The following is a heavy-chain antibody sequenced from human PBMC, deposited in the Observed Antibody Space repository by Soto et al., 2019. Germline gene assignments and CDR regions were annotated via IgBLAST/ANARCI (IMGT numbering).Heavy chain of an antibody. V-gene: IGHV4-59*08. CDR3: ARSNSSTYYDFWSGYYTGNWFDP. CDR1: GGSISSFY. D-gene: IGHD3-3*01. Sequence: SETLSLICTVSGGSISSFYWSWIRQPPGKGLEWIGYIYYSGSTNYNPSLKSRVTISVDTSKNQFSLKLSSVTAADTAVYYCARSNSSTYYDFWSGYYTGNWFDPWGQGTLVTVSS. CDR2: IYYSGST. J-gene: IGHJ5*02.